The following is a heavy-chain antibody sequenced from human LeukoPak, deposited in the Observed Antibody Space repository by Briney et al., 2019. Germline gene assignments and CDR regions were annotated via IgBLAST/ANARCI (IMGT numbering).Heavy chain of an antibody. CDR3: VQTTGWPAFDY. CDR1: GVSISRFY. CDR2: IYSGVPT. J-gene: IGHJ4*02. D-gene: IGHD1-1*01. Sequence: SETLSLTCTTSGVSISRFYWSWVRQPPGKGLEWIGNIYSGVPTYFNPSLKSRVVISVDTSKNQFSLNLTSVTAADTAMYYCVQTTGWPAFDYWGKGILVTVSS. V-gene: IGHV4-4*09.